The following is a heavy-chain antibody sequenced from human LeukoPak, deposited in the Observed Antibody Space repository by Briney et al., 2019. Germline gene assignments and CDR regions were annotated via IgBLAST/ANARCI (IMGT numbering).Heavy chain of an antibody. J-gene: IGHJ4*02. CDR2: IYGSGYT. CDR1: GGSISGWY. CDR3: ARGALDGSGSYGIVY. Sequence: SETLSLTCTVSGGSISGWYWSWIRQPPGKGLEWIGNIYGSGYTNYNPSLKSRVTMSIDTSKNHFSLKLTSVTAADTAVYYCARGALDGSGSYGIVYWGQGTLVTVSS. D-gene: IGHD3-10*01. V-gene: IGHV4-59*01.